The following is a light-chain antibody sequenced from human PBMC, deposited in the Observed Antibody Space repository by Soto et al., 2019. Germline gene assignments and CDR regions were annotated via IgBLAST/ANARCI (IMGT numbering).Light chain of an antibody. Sequence: EIVLTHSPGTLSLSPVERATLSFSASQSVSSSSLAWYQQKRGQAPRLLIHGASSRATGIPDRFSGSGSGTDFTLTISSLEPEDFAVYYCQHRMNWPLTFGQGTRLENK. CDR2: GAS. V-gene: IGKV3D-20*02. J-gene: IGKJ5*01. CDR1: QSVSSSS. CDR3: QHRMNWPLT.